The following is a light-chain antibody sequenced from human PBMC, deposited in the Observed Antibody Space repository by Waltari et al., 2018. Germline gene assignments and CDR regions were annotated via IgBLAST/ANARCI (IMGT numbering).Light chain of an antibody. Sequence: QAVVTQEPSLTVSPGGTVTLTCGSSTGAVTSGQYPYWFQQNPGQVPRTLIYDTSTKHSWTPARFSGSLLGGKAALTLSGAQPEDEAEYYCLLWYSGARWVFGGGTKLSVL. CDR2: DTS. J-gene: IGLJ3*02. CDR3: LLWYSGARWV. V-gene: IGLV7-46*01. CDR1: TGAVTSGQY.